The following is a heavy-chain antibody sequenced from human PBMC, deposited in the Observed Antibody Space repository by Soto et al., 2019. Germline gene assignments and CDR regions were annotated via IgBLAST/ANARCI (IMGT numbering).Heavy chain of an antibody. CDR3: ARGGGVSYLDY. V-gene: IGHV4-59*01. D-gene: IGHD2-8*02. J-gene: IGHJ4*02. Sequence: SETLSLTCTVSGGSISNYYWSWIRQPPGKGLEWIGYIYYSGITDYNPSLKSRVTISVDTSKSQFSLKLSSVTAADTAVYYCARGGGVSYLDYWGQGTLVTVSS. CDR2: IYYSGIT. CDR1: GGSISNYY.